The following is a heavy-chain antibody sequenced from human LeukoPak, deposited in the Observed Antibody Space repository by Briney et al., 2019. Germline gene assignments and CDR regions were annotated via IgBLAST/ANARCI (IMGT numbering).Heavy chain of an antibody. CDR3: ARRINTALVDY. CDR2: INSDGSST. CDR1: GLTFSSYW. Sequence: PGGSLRLSCAASGLTFSSYWMHWVRQAPGKGLVWVSRINSDGSSTDYADSVKGRFTISRDNAKNTLYLQMNSLRVEDTAVYYCARRINTALVDYWGQGTLVTVSS. V-gene: IGHV3-74*01. J-gene: IGHJ4*02. D-gene: IGHD5-18*01.